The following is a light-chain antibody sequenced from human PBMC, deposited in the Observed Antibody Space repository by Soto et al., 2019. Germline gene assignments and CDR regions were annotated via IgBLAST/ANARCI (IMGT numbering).Light chain of an antibody. V-gene: IGKV1D-17*01. CDR3: LQHNSYPRFT. Sequence: NIQMTQSPSAMSASVGDRVTITCRARQGISNYLAWFQQKPGKVPKHLIYAASSLQSGVPSRFSGSGSGTEFTLTISSLQPEDFATYYCLQHNSYPRFTFGPGTKVDIK. J-gene: IGKJ3*01. CDR2: AAS. CDR1: QGISNY.